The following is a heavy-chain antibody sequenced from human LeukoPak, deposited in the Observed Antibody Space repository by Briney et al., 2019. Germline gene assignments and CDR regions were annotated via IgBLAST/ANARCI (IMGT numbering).Heavy chain of an antibody. CDR2: MNPNSGNA. CDR1: GYTFTSYD. Sequence: GASVKVSCKASGYTFTSYDINWVRQATGQGLEWMGWMNPNSGNADFAQKFQGRVTITRNTSINTAYMELSSLRFDDTAVYYCASCCSGGSRYYYYYYMDVWGKGTTVTVSS. CDR3: ASCCSGGSRYYYYYYMDV. D-gene: IGHD2-15*01. V-gene: IGHV1-8*01. J-gene: IGHJ6*03.